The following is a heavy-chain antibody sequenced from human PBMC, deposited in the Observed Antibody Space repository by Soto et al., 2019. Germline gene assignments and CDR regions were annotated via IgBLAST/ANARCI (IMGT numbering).Heavy chain of an antibody. Sequence: VASVKVSCKASGYTFTSYDMHWVRQAPGQRLEWMGWINAGNGNTKYSQKFQGRVTITRDTSASTAYMQLSSLTSEDTAVYYCARDDSGFSGSHYIDYFNYWGQGALVTVSS. D-gene: IGHD1-26*01. CDR1: GYTFTSYD. CDR2: INAGNGNT. CDR3: ARDDSGFSGSHYIDYFNY. V-gene: IGHV1-3*01. J-gene: IGHJ4*02.